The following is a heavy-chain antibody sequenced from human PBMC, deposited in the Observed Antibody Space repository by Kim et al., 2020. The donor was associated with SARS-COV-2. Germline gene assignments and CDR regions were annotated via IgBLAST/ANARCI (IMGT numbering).Heavy chain of an antibody. CDR3: AREFEEQWLVLQRHYYYYYGMDV. Sequence: GGSLRLSCAASGFTFSSYAMHWVRQAPGKGLEWVAVISYDGINKYYADSVKGRFTISRDNSKNTLYLQMNSLGAEDTAVYYCAREFEEQWLVLQRHYYYYYGMDVWGQGTTVTVSS. V-gene: IGHV3-30*04. D-gene: IGHD6-19*01. CDR1: GFTFSSYA. J-gene: IGHJ6*02. CDR2: ISYDGINK.